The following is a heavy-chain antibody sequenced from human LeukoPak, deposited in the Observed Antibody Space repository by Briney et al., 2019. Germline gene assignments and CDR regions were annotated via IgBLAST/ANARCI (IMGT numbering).Heavy chain of an antibody. CDR1: RYTFTSYD. CDR3: ARGRRDGYNHSTYYYYYMDV. J-gene: IGHJ6*03. V-gene: IGHV1-8*01. Sequence: ASVKVSCKASRYTFTSYDINWVRQATGQGLEWMGWRNPNSGNTRYAQKFQGRVTMPRNSSISTAYMELSSLRSEDTAVYYCARGRRDGYNHSTYYYYYMDVWGKGTTVTVSS. CDR2: RNPNSGNT. D-gene: IGHD5-24*01.